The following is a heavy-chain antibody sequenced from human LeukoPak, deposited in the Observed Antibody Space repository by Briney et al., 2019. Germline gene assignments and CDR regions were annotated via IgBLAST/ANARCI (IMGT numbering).Heavy chain of an antibody. D-gene: IGHD6-19*01. V-gene: IGHV4-59*01. CDR2: IHYSGST. CDR3: ARTDSSGWYVFDY. J-gene: IGHJ4*02. CDR1: GGSISSYY. Sequence: RPSETLSLTCTVSGGSISSYYWSWIRQPPGKGLEWIGHIHYSGSTNHNPSLKSRVTISVDTSKNQFSLKLSSVTAADTAVYYCARTDSSGWYVFDYWGQGTLVTVSS.